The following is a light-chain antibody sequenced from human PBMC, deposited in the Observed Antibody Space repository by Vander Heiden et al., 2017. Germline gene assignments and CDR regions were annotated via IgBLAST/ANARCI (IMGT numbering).Light chain of an antibody. CDR3: QQDGSSPYT. Sequence: IVLTQSPGPLSLSPGERATLSCRASQSVSSSYLAWYQQKPCQAPRLLIYGASSSATGIPDRFSGSGSGTDFTLTISRLEPEDFAVYYCQQDGSSPYTFGQGTKLEIK. V-gene: IGKV3-20*01. CDR1: QSVSSSY. CDR2: GAS. J-gene: IGKJ2*01.